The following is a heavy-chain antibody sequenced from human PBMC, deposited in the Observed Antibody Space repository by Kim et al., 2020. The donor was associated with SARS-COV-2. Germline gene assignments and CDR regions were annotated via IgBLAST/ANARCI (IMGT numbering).Heavy chain of an antibody. J-gene: IGHJ4*02. CDR3: ARDAYGEFDLDH. CDR2: IYYNGRI. D-gene: IGHD3-10*01. CDR1: DASISSYY. Sequence: SETLSLTCTVSDASISSYYWSWIRQPPGKGLEWIAYIYYNGRIKYNPSLSSRVIVSVDMSKNHFSLKINSLTVADTAVYYCARDAYGEFDLDHWGPGTLVTVST. V-gene: IGHV4-59*01.